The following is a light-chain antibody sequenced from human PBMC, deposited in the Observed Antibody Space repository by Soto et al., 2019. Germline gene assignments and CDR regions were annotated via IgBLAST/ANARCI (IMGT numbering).Light chain of an antibody. CDR2: DHN. Sequence: QSALTQPPSVSAAPGQKVTISCSGSSSNIGNNYVSWYQQLPGTAPKLLIYDHNKRPSGIPDRFSGSKSGTSATLGITGLQTGDEADYYCGTWDSSLSAVVFGTGTKVTVL. V-gene: IGLV1-51*01. CDR1: SSNIGNNY. J-gene: IGLJ1*01. CDR3: GTWDSSLSAVV.